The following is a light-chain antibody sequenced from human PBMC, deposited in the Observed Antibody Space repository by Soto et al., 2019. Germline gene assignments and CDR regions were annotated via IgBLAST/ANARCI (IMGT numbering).Light chain of an antibody. Sequence: DIQMTQSPSSVSASVGARVTITCRASQGIRSQLDWYQQKPGKAPNLLIYDASTLQSGVPSRFSGSGSGTDFTLTISSLQPEDFATYYCQQANSFPWTFDQGTKVEI. CDR1: QGIRSQ. CDR3: QQANSFPWT. CDR2: DAS. J-gene: IGKJ1*01. V-gene: IGKV1-12*01.